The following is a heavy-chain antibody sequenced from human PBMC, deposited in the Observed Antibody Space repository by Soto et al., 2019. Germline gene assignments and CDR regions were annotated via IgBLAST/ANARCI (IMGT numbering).Heavy chain of an antibody. J-gene: IGHJ4*02. V-gene: IGHV3-74*01. CDR1: GCPLSSYW. CDR3: AREYYGLLTGYYNDH. Sequence: EVQLVESGGDSVQPGGSLRLSCAASGCPLSSYWMHWVRHTPGKGLEWVSRISGDGTTIYYADSVTGRFTVSRDNAKNTRSLQMSGLGAEDTAVYYCAREYYGLLTGYYNDHWGQGTLVSVSS. D-gene: IGHD3-9*01. CDR2: ISGDGTTI.